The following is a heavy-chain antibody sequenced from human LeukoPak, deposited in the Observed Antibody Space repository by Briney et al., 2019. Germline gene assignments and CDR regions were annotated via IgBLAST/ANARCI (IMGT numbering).Heavy chain of an antibody. Sequence: WVTLSLPCTVSRRSISLYYGRGIRQPPGKGLEGGGYIYYSGSTNYNPSLKSRVTISVDTSKNQFSLKLSSVIAADTAMYYCARHWMAVAPYWYFDLWGRGTLVTVSS. J-gene: IGHJ2*01. CDR1: RRSISLYY. D-gene: IGHD6-19*01. CDR2: IYYSGST. V-gene: IGHV4-59*08. CDR3: ARHWMAVAPYWYFDL.